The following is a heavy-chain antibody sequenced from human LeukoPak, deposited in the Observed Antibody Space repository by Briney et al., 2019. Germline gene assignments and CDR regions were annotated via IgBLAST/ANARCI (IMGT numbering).Heavy chain of an antibody. D-gene: IGHD6-13*01. V-gene: IGHV3-9*01. J-gene: IGHJ4*02. CDR3: AKDASSSSWDYFDY. CDR1: GFIFDDYA. Sequence: GGSLRLSCAASGFIFDDYAMHWVRQAPGKGLEWVSGISWNSGSIVYADSVNVRFTISRDNAKNSLYLQMNSLRAEATALYYCAKDASSSSWDYFDYWGQGTLVTVSS. CDR2: ISWNSGSI.